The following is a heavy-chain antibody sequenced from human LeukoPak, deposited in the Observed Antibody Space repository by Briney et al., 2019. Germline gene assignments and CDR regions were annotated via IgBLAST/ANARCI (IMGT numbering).Heavy chain of an antibody. J-gene: IGHJ3*02. CDR3: ARDRRHDYGDYVELFHAFDI. V-gene: IGHV4-59*01. D-gene: IGHD4-17*01. CDR1: GGSFSGYY. CDR2: IYYSGST. Sequence: SETLSLTCAVYGGSFSGYYWSWIRQPPGKGLEWIGYIYYSGSTNYNPSLKSRVTISVDTSKNQFSLKLSSVTAADTAVYYCARDRRHDYGDYVELFHAFDIWGQGTMVTVSS.